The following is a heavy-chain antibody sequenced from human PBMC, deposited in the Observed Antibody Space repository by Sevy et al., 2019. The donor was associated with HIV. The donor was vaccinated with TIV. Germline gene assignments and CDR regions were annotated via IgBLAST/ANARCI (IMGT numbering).Heavy chain of an antibody. D-gene: IGHD6-19*01. V-gene: IGHV3-11*01. CDR2: ISSSGSTI. CDR3: AGSRFRGWAYYFDY. J-gene: IGHJ4*02. CDR1: GFTFSDHY. Sequence: GGSLRLSCAASGFTFSDHYMSWIRQAPGKGLEWVSYISSSGSTIYYADSVKGRFSISRDNAKNSLYLQMNSLRAEDTAVYFCAGSRFRGWAYYFDYWGQGTLVTVSS.